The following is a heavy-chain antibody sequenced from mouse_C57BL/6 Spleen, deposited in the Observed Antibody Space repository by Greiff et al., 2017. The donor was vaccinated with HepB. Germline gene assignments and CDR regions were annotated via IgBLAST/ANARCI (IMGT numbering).Heavy chain of an antibody. D-gene: IGHD1-1*01. V-gene: IGHV1-82*01. J-gene: IGHJ4*01. CDR2: IYPGDGDT. Sequence: QVQLQQSGPELVKPGASVKISCKASGYAFSSSWMNWVKQRPGKGLEWIGRIYPGDGDTNYNGKFKGKATLTADKSSSTAYMQLSSLTSEDSAVYFCARSLYGSSSYAMGYWGQGTSVTVSS. CDR1: GYAFSSSW. CDR3: ARSLYGSSSYAMGY.